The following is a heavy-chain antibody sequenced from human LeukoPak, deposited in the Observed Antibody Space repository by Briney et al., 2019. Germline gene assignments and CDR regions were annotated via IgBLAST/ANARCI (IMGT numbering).Heavy chain of an antibody. D-gene: IGHD6-19*01. CDR2: IYYSGST. CDR1: GGSISSSSYY. CDR3: AREAVAGAPYFDY. V-gene: IGHV4-39*07. J-gene: IGHJ4*02. Sequence: SETLSLTCTVSGGSISSSSYYWGWIRQPPGKGLEWIGSIYYSGSTYYNPSLKSRVTISVDTSKNQFSLKLSSVTAADTAVYYCAREAVAGAPYFDYWGQGTLVTVSS.